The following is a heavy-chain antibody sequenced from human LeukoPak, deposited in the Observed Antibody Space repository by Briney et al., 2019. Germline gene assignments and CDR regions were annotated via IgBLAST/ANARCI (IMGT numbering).Heavy chain of an antibody. D-gene: IGHD2-2*01. V-gene: IGHV3-23*01. CDR1: GLTFSSYA. CDR3: AKDFLRDLPAAIPIDY. CDR2: ITDRLDEV. Sequence: GGSLRLSCAASGLTFSSYAMSWVRQAPGKGLEWVSGITDRLDEVYYADSVKGRFTISRENPKNTLYLEMNSLRAEDTAVYYCAKDFLRDLPAAIPIDYWGQGTLVTVSS. J-gene: IGHJ4*02.